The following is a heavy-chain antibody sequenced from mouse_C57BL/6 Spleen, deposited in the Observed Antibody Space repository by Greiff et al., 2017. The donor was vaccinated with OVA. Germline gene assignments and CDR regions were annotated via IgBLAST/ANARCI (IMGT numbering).Heavy chain of an antibody. CDR1: GYAFSSYW. Sequence: QVQLKESGAELVKPGASVKISCKASGYAFSSYWMNWVKQRPGKGLEWIGQIYPGDGDTNYNGKFKGKATLTADKSSSTAYMQLSSLTSEDSAVYCCARASDYDGDYYAMDYWGQGTSVTVSS. CDR2: IYPGDGDT. D-gene: IGHD2-4*01. V-gene: IGHV1-80*01. CDR3: ARASDYDGDYYAMDY. J-gene: IGHJ4*01.